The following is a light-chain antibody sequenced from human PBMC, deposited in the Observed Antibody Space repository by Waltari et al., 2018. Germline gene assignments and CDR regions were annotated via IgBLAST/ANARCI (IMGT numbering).Light chain of an antibody. CDR2: EVT. J-gene: IGLJ1*01. V-gene: IGLV2-8*01. Sequence: QSALTQPPSASGSLGQSVTLSCPDTSSDVGGHHYVSWYQQHPGKAPKRMIYEVTKRPSGGPDRFSGSKSGNTASLTVSGLQAEDEADYYCSSYAGSNIYVFGGGTKVTVL. CDR1: SSDVGGHHY. CDR3: SSYAGSNIYV.